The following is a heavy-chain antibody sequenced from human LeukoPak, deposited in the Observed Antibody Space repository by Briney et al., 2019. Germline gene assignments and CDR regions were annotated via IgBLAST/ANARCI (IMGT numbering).Heavy chain of an antibody. CDR2: FDPEDGET. Sequence: ASVKVSCKVSGYTLTELSMHWVRQAPGKGLGWMGGFDPEDGETIYAQKFQGRVTMTEDTSTDTAYMELSSLRSEDTAVYYCATVRHYSYYYDSSGYYSDAFDIWGQGTMVTVSS. J-gene: IGHJ3*02. CDR3: ATVRHYSYYYDSSGYYSDAFDI. D-gene: IGHD3-22*01. CDR1: GYTLTELS. V-gene: IGHV1-24*01.